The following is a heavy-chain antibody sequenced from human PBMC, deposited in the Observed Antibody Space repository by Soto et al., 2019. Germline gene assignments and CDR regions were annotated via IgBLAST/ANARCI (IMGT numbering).Heavy chain of an antibody. CDR1: GYTFTSYY. D-gene: IGHD3-9*01. CDR3: ARVFGSDFDSDFDY. CDR2: INPSGGST. J-gene: IGHJ4*02. Sequence: ASVKVSCKSCGYTFTSYYMHWVRQAPGQGLEWMGIINPSGGSTSYAQKFQGRVTMTRDTSTSTVYMELSSLRSEDTAVYYCARVFGSDFDSDFDYWGQGTLVTV. V-gene: IGHV1-46*03.